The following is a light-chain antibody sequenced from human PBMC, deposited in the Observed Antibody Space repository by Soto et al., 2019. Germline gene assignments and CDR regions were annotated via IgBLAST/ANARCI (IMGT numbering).Light chain of an antibody. CDR1: QSGSNTY. CDR2: GAS. Sequence: EIVLTQSPGTLSLSPGERATLSCRASQSGSNTYLAWHQQKRGQAPRLLIYGASSRATGIPDRFSGSGSGTDFTLTISRLEPEDFAVYYCQQDCSSLTVGGGTKVEIK. V-gene: IGKV3-20*01. CDR3: QQDCSSLT. J-gene: IGKJ4*01.